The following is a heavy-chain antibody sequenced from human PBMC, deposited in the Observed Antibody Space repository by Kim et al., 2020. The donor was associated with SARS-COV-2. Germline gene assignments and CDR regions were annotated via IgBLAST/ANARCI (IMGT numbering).Heavy chain of an antibody. CDR3: AKVTSGSSGWFEYFQH. J-gene: IGHJ1*01. CDR1: GFTFNNDA. Sequence: GGSLRLSCAASGFTFNNDAMSWVRQAPGKGLEWVSGIRDSGGSTQYADSVKGRFSISRDNSKSTMYLQMDSLRAEDTAVYYCAKVTSGSSGWFEYFQHWGQGTLVTVSS. D-gene: IGHD6-19*01. V-gene: IGHV3-23*01. CDR2: IRDSGGST.